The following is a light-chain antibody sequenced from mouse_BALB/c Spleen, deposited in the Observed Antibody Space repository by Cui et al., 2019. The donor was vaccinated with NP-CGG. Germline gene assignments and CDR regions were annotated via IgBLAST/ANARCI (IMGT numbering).Light chain of an antibody. Sequence: QSIVTQEYTLTTSPGETVTLTCRSSTGAVTPSNYANWVQEKPDHLFTGLIGGTNNRVPGVPARFSGSLIGDKAALTITGAQTEDEAIYFCALWYSNHWVFGGGTKLTVL. CDR2: GTN. V-gene: IGLV1*01. J-gene: IGLJ1*01. CDR1: TGAVTPSNY. CDR3: ALWYSNHWV.